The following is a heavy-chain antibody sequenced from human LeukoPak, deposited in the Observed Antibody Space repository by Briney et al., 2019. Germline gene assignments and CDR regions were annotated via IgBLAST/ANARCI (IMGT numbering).Heavy chain of an antibody. CDR1: GFTFSSYW. D-gene: IGHD3-16*01. J-gene: IGHJ6*03. CDR3: ARSWGGADFYYYYYMDV. Sequence: PGGSLRLSCAASGFTFSSYWMSWVRQATGKGGEGVANIKQDGSEKYYVDSVKGGFTISRDNAKHSLYLQMNSLRAEDTAVYYCARSWGGADFYYYYYMDVWGKGTTVTISS. CDR2: IKQDGSEK. V-gene: IGHV3-7*01.